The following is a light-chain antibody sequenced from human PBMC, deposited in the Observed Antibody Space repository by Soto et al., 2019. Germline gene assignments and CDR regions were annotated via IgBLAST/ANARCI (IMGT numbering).Light chain of an antibody. Sequence: DLQMTQSPSSLSASVGDRVTITCRASQSISNYLNWYQQKPGKAPKLLIYAASSLESGVPSRFSGSGSGTDFTLTIGSLQPEDFATYYCQQSYSTLWTFGLGTKVEIK. CDR2: AAS. CDR3: QQSYSTLWT. V-gene: IGKV1-39*01. CDR1: QSISNY. J-gene: IGKJ1*01.